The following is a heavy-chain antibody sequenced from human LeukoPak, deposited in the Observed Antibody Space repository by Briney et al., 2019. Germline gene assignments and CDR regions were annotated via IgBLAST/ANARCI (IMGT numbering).Heavy chain of an antibody. CDR3: ARGSYGDYGFKHWYFDL. CDR2: IYYSGST. J-gene: IGHJ2*01. CDR1: GGSISSYY. Sequence: SETLSLTCTVSGGSISSYYWSWIRQPPGKGLEWIGYIYYSGSTNYNPSLKSRVTISVDTSKNQFSLKLSSVTAADTAVYYCARGSYGDYGFKHWYFDLWGRGTLVTVSS. D-gene: IGHD4-17*01. V-gene: IGHV4-59*01.